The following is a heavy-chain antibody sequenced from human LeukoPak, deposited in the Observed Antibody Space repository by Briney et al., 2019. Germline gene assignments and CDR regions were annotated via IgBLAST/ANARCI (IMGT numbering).Heavy chain of an antibody. V-gene: IGHV3-48*01. CDR1: GVTFSSYS. Sequence: SGGSLRLSCAASGVTFSSYSMNWVRQAPGKGLEWVSYISSISGTINYADSVKGRFTISGDNARNSLFLQMNSLRAEDTAVYYCARDHNYAFDYWGQGTLVTVSS. CDR3: ARDHNYAFDY. CDR2: ISSISGTI. D-gene: IGHD5-18*01. J-gene: IGHJ4*02.